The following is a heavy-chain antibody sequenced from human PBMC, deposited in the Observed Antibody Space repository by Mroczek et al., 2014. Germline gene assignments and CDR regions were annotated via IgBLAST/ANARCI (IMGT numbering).Heavy chain of an antibody. V-gene: IGHV3-9*01. D-gene: IGHD2-2*01. CDR3: AKDGYCSSTSCYLAWYFDL. J-gene: IGHJ2*01. Sequence: VQLVQSGGGLVQPGRSLRLSCAASGFTFDDYAMHWVRQAPGKGLEWVSGISWNSGSIGYADPVKGRFTISRDNAKNSLYLQMNSLRAEDTALYYCAKDGYCSSTSCYLAWYFDLWGRGTPGHCL. CDR2: ISWNSGSI. CDR1: GFTFDDYA.